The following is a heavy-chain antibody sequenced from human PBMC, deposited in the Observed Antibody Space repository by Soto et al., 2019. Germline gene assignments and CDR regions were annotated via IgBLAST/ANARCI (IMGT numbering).Heavy chain of an antibody. D-gene: IGHD2-15*01. V-gene: IGHV4-39*01. CDR3: ARHTPAISISDH. Sequence: QLQLQESGPGLVKPSETLSLTCTVSGGSISSSSYYWGWIRQPPGKGLEWIGSIYYSGSTYYNPSLNILASISVDTSKNQSSLKLSSVTAADTAVYYCARHTPAISISDHWGQGTLVTVSS. CDR1: GGSISSSSYY. J-gene: IGHJ4*02. CDR2: IYYSGST.